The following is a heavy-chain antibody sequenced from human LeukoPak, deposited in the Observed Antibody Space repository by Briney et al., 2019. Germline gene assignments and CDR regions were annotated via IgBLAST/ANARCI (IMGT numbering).Heavy chain of an antibody. CDR2: IYSDGSRT. Sequence: GGSLRLSCAGAGFTLSSNWMHWVRQGPGKGLVWVSRIYSDGSRTNYADSVKGRFTISGDNAKNTLYLQMNSLRAEDTAVYYCARSGRGGAFDIWGQGTMVTVSS. CDR1: GFTLSSNW. V-gene: IGHV3-74*01. J-gene: IGHJ3*02. CDR3: ARSGRGGAFDI. D-gene: IGHD1-26*01.